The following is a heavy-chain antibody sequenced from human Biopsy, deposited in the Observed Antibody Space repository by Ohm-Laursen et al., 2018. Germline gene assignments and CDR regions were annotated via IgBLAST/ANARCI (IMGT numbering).Heavy chain of an antibody. D-gene: IGHD2/OR15-2a*01. Sequence: GTLSLTCTVSGGSISSDYWSWIRQTPGKGLEWIGHIYYSGSTNYNPSLKSRVTISVDTSKNQFSLRLNSVTAADTAVYYCARATNSTGWPSYYFYGMDVWGQGTTVTVSS. CDR3: ARATNSTGWPSYYFYGMDV. CDR2: IYYSGST. V-gene: IGHV4-59*01. J-gene: IGHJ6*02. CDR1: GGSISSDY.